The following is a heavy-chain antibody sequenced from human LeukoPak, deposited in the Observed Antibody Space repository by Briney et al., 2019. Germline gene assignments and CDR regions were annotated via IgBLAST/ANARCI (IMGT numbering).Heavy chain of an antibody. CDR2: VFYSGST. Sequence: PSATLSLTCTVSGGSISSYYWSWIRQPPGKGLEWIGYVFYSGSTNYNPSLKSRVTISLDTSKNQFSLKLNSVTAADTAVYYCAREAASSSWFYYYAMDVWGQGTTVTVSS. CDR1: GGSISSYY. J-gene: IGHJ6*02. V-gene: IGHV4-59*01. CDR3: AREAASSSWFYYYAMDV. D-gene: IGHD6-13*01.